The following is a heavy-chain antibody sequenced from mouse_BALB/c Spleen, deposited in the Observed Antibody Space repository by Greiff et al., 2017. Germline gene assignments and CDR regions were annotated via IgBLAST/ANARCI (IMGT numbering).Heavy chain of an antibody. V-gene: IGHV3-6*02. Sequence: VQLKESGPGLVKPSQSLSLTCSVTGYSITSGYYWNWIRQFPGNKLEWMGYISYDGSNNYNPSLKNRISITRDTSKNQFFLKLNSVTTEDTATYYCARAHGLFDYWGQGTTLTVSS. CDR2: ISYDGSN. D-gene: IGHD1-2*01. J-gene: IGHJ2*01. CDR3: ARAHGLFDY. CDR1: GYSITSGYY.